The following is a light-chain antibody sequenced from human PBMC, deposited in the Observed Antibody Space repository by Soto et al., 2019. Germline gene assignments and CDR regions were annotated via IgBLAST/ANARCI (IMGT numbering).Light chain of an antibody. Sequence: EMLLTQSPGTLSLSPGERATLSCRASQSVSSSYLAWYQQKPGQAPRLLIYGASSRATGIPDRFSGSGSGTDFTLTISRLEPEDFAVYYCQQYGSSPGFTFGPGTKVDIK. CDR1: QSVSSSY. V-gene: IGKV3-20*01. CDR2: GAS. CDR3: QQYGSSPGFT. J-gene: IGKJ3*01.